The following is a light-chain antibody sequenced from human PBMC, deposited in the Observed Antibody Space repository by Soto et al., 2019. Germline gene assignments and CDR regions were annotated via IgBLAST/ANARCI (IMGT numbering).Light chain of an antibody. CDR2: GAS. J-gene: IGKJ1*01. Sequence: EIVLTQSPGTLSLSPGERATLSCGASQSVSDNYLAWYQQKPGQAPRLLIYGASSRATGIPDRFSGSGSGADFTLAISRLEPEDFAVYYCQHYGMSRTFGQGTKVEIK. CDR3: QHYGMSRT. V-gene: IGKV3-20*01. CDR1: QSVSDNY.